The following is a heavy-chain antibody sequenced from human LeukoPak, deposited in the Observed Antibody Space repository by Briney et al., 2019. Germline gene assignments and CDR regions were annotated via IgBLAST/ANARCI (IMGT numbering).Heavy chain of an antibody. CDR3: ARDFEITGFDY. J-gene: IGHJ4*02. CDR1: EFTFSSYW. V-gene: IGHV3-74*01. Sequence: GGSLRLSCAASEFTFSSYWMHWVRQAPGKGLVWVSRINSDGSSTSYADSVKGRFTISRDNAKNTLYLQMNSLRAEDTAVYYCARDFEITGFDYWGQGTLVTVSS. CDR2: INSDGSST. D-gene: IGHD1-14*01.